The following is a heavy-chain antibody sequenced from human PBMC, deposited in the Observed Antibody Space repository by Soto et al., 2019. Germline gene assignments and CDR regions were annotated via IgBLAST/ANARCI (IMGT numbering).Heavy chain of an antibody. CDR2: ISAYNGNT. CDR1: GYTFTSYG. CDR3: ARDRELVGFRYYCGMDV. Sequence: GASVKVSCKASGYTFTSYGISWVRQAPGQGLEWMGWISAYNGNTNYAQKLQGRVTMTTDTSTSTAYMELRSLRSDDTAVYYCARDRELVGFRYYCGMDVWGQGTTVTVSS. D-gene: IGHD1-26*01. V-gene: IGHV1-18*01. J-gene: IGHJ6*02.